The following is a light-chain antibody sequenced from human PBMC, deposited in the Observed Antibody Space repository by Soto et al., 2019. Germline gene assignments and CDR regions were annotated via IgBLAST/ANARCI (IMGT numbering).Light chain of an antibody. CDR3: QQSYSTPRT. J-gene: IGKJ3*01. CDR1: QSMRTY. CDR2: ATS. Sequence: DIQMTQSPSSLSASVGDRLAISCRASQSMRTYLNWYHQKPGEXPKXXISATSNLQSGVPSRFSGSGSGTDLTITISSLQPEDLETYYCQQSYSTPRTFGPGTKVDIK. V-gene: IGKV1-39*01.